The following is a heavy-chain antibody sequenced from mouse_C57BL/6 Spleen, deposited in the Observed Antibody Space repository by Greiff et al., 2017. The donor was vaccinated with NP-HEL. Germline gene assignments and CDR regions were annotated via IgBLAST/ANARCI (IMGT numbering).Heavy chain of an antibody. CDR1: GYTFTDYY. CDR3: ARSGGYHYYAMDY. D-gene: IGHD2-2*01. CDR2: INPNNGGT. J-gene: IGHJ4*01. Sequence: EVQLQQSGPELVKPGASVKISCKASGYTFTDYYMNWVKQSHGKSLEWIGDINPNNGGTSYNQKFKGKATLTVDKSSSTAYMELRSLTSEDSAVYHCARSGGYHYYAMDYWGQGTSVTVSS. V-gene: IGHV1-26*01.